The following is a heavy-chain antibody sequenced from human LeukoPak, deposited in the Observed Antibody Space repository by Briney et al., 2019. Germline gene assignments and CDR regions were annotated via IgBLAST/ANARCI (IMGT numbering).Heavy chain of an antibody. D-gene: IGHD5-24*01. J-gene: IGHJ6*02. V-gene: IGHV1-8*01. CDR3: AREARDGYNSTTGGMDV. CDR1: GYTFTSYD. Sequence: GASVKVSCKASGYTFTSYDINWVRQATGQGLEWMGWMNPNSGNTGYAQKFQGRVTMTRNTSISTAYMELSSLRSEDTAVYYCAREARDGYNSTTGGMDVWGQGITVTVSS. CDR2: MNPNSGNT.